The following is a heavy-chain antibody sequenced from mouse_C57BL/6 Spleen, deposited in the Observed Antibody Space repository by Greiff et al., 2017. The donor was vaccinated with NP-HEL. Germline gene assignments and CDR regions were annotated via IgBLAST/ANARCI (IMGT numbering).Heavy chain of an antibody. J-gene: IGHJ3*01. D-gene: IGHD2-2*01. CDR3: ARGGYPFAY. CDR2: IDPSDSYT. CDR1: GYTFTSYW. V-gene: IGHV1-69*01. Sequence: QVQLKESGAELVMPGASVKLSCKASGYTFTSYWMHWVKQRPGQGLEWIGEIDPSDSYTNYNQKFKGKSTLTVDKSSSTAYMQLSSLTSEDSAVYYCARGGYPFAYWGQGTLVTVSA.